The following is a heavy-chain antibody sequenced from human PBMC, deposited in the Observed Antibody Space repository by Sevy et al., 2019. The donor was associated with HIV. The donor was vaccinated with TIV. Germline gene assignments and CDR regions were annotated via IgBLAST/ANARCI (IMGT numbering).Heavy chain of an antibody. D-gene: IGHD1-1*01. J-gene: IGHJ4*02. CDR3: VSAGNWPYFDY. Sequence: GGSLRLSCAASGFTFSSYSFHWVHQAPGKELEWVSSIRGLSNYIYYSDSMKGRFTISRDNAKNSLYLHMSSLRADDTAVYYCVSAGNWPYFDYWGQGTLVTVSS. CDR1: GFTFSSYS. CDR2: IRGLSNYI. V-gene: IGHV3-21*01.